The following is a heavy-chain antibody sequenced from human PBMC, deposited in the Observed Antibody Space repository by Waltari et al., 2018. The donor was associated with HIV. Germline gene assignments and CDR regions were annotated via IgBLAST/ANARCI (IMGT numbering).Heavy chain of an antibody. J-gene: IGHJ6*02. D-gene: IGHD1-20*01. V-gene: IGHV1-69*06. CDR1: GGTFSSYA. Sequence: QVQLVQSGAEVKKPGSSVRVSCKASGGTFSSYAISWVRQAPGQGLEWMGGIIPIFGTANYAQKSQGRVTITADKSTSTAYMELSSLRSEDTAVYYCARDHNWNYYYYGMDVWGQGTTVTVSS. CDR3: ARDHNWNYYYYGMDV. CDR2: IIPIFGTA.